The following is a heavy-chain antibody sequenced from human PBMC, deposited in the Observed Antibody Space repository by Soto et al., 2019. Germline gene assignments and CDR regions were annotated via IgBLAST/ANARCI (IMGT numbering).Heavy chain of an antibody. D-gene: IGHD2-2*01. CDR2: IIPIFGTA. Sequence: SVKVSCKASGGTFSSYAISWVRQAPGQGLEWMGGIIPIFGTANYAQKFQGRVTITADESTSTAYMELSSLRSEDTAVYYCARDTGCSSTSCYGQDPTYYYYYGMDVWGQGTTVTVSS. CDR1: GGTFSSYA. V-gene: IGHV1-69*13. J-gene: IGHJ6*02. CDR3: ARDTGCSSTSCYGQDPTYYYYYGMDV.